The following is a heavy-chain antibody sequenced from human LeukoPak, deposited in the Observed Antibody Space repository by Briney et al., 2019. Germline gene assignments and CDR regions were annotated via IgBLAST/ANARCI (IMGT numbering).Heavy chain of an antibody. CDR2: ISSSSSYI. D-gene: IGHD3-22*01. J-gene: IGHJ6*03. CDR1: GFTFSNYW. V-gene: IGHV3-21*01. Sequence: GGSLRLSCAASGFTFSNYWMHWVRQAPGKGLEWVSSISSSSSYIYYADSVKGRFTISRDNAKNSLYLQMNSLRAEDTAVYYCARDSYYDSSGYPSRRYYYYMDVWGKGTTVTVSS. CDR3: ARDSYYDSSGYPSRRYYYYMDV.